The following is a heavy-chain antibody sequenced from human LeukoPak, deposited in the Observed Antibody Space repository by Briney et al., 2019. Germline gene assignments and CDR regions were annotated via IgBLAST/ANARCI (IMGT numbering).Heavy chain of an antibody. CDR1: GFTFDDYA. D-gene: IGHD2-2*01. Sequence: GGSLRLSCAASGFTFDDYAMHWVRQAPGKGLEWVSGISWNSGSIVYADSVKGRFTISRDNAKNSLYLQMNSLRAEDTALYYCAKDMGLVVPAATLTYYYYGMDVWGQGTTVTVSS. V-gene: IGHV3-9*01. CDR3: AKDMGLVVPAATLTYYYYGMDV. CDR2: ISWNSGSI. J-gene: IGHJ6*02.